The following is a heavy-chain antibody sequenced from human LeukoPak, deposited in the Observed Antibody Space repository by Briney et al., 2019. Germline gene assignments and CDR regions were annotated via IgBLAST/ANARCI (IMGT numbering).Heavy chain of an antibody. CDR3: AKDGLGYCSSTSCIRTHFDY. Sequence: GGSLRLSCAASGFTFSSYGMHWVRQAPGKGLEWVAVISYDGSNKYYADSVKGRFTISRDNSKNTLYLQMNSLRAEDTAVYYCAKDGLGYCSSTSCIRTHFDYWGQGTLVTVSS. J-gene: IGHJ4*02. CDR2: ISYDGSNK. CDR1: GFTFSSYG. V-gene: IGHV3-30*18. D-gene: IGHD2-2*01.